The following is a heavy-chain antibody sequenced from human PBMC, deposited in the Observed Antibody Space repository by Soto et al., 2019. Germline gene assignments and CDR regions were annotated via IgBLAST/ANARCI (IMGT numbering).Heavy chain of an antibody. D-gene: IGHD2-21*01. J-gene: IGHJ4*02. V-gene: IGHV1-46*01. CDR1: GYTFTSYY. CDR2: INPSGCST. CDR3: ALDFGDGY. Sequence: QVQLVQSGAEVKKPGASVKVSCKASGYTFTSYYMHWVLQAPGQGLEWMGLINPSGCSTSYAQKFQGIVIMIRDPVTSTLYMKLSRLRSEDTAVYYYALDFGDGYWSQGTLVSVSS.